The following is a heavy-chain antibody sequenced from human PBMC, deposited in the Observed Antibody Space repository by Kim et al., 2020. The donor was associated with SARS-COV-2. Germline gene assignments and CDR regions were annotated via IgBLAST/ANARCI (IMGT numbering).Heavy chain of an antibody. CDR2: IYTSGST. CDR1: GGSISSGSYY. J-gene: IGHJ5*02. CDR3: ARNAPSKTAAAFGGYLWWFDP. V-gene: IGHV4-61*02. D-gene: IGHD6-13*01. Sequence: SETLSLTCTVSGGSISSGSYYWSWIRQPAGKGLEWIGRIYTSGSTNYNPSLKSRVTISVDTSKNQFSLKLSSVTAADTAVYYCARNAPSKTAAAFGGYLWWFDPWGQGTLVTVSS.